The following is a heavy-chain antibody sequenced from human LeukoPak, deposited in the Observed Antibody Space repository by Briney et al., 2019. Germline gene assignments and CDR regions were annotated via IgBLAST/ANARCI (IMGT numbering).Heavy chain of an antibody. CDR3: AKGRSGWYVFDY. CDR1: GFTFSDYA. CDR2: ISGGGSNT. Sequence: GGSLRLSCAASGFTFSDYAMSWVRQAPGKGLEWVSAISGGGSNTYYADSVKGRFTISRDNSKNTLYLQMNGLADEDTAIYYCAKGRSGWYVFDYWGQGTLVTVSS. J-gene: IGHJ4*02. D-gene: IGHD6-19*01. V-gene: IGHV3-23*01.